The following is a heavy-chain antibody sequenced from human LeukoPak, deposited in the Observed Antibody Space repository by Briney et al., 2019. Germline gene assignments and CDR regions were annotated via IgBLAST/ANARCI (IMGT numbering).Heavy chain of an antibody. Sequence: ASVKVSCKASGYTFTSYDINWVRQATGQGLEWMGWMNPNSGNTGYAQKLQGRVTMTTDTSTSTAYMELRSLRSDDTAVYYCARDSPRQKYSSGQGGRDAFDIWGQGTMVTVSS. D-gene: IGHD6-19*01. CDR1: GYTFTSYD. CDR3: ARDSPRQKYSSGQGGRDAFDI. CDR2: MNPNSGNT. V-gene: IGHV1-8*01. J-gene: IGHJ3*02.